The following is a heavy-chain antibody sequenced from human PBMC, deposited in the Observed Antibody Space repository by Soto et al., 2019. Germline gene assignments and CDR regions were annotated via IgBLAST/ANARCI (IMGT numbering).Heavy chain of an antibody. V-gene: IGHV1-3*01. J-gene: IGHJ5*01. CDR3: ARDGEGRAAAGMVS. Sequence: ASVKVSCKAYGYTLSNYAMHWVRKATGQRLEWMGWINAGNGDIKSSQKFKGRVSITRDTSANTAYMELSSRRFEDTAVYYWARDGEGRAAAGMVSWGQ. CDR2: INAGNGDI. D-gene: IGHD6-13*01. CDR1: GYTLSNYA.